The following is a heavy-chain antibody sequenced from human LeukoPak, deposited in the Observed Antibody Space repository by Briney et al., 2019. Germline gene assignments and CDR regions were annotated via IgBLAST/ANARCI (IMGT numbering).Heavy chain of an antibody. V-gene: IGHV3-21*01. CDR1: GFTFSSYS. D-gene: IGHD6-19*01. Sequence: GGSLRLSCAASGFTFSSYSMNWVRKAPTKGLEWVSTISSSSSYIYYADSVKGRSTISRDNAKNSLYLQMNSLRAEDTAVYYCARSNSGWTSYWGQGTLVTVSS. J-gene: IGHJ4*02. CDR3: ARSNSGWTSY. CDR2: ISSSSSYI.